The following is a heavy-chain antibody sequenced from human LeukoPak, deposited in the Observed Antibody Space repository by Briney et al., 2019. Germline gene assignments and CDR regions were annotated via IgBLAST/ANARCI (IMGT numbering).Heavy chain of an antibody. V-gene: IGHV1-69*04. CDR3: ARVNSGYDARFFDY. CDR2: IIPILGIA. Sequence: RIIPILGIANYAQKFQGRVTITADKSTSTAYMELSSLRSEDTAVYYCARVNSGYDARFFDYWGQGTLVTVSS. J-gene: IGHJ4*02. D-gene: IGHD5-12*01.